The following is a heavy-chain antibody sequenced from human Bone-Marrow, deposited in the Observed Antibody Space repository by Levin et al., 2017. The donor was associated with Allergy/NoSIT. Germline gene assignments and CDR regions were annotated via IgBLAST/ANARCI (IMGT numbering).Heavy chain of an antibody. V-gene: IGHV3-30-3*01. CDR2: ISHVGTIK. CDR3: AGGNRSFDFQN. J-gene: IGHJ1*01. CDR1: GFTFSSYA. D-gene: IGHD1-14*01. Sequence: SGGSLRLSCAASGFTFSSYAMHWVRQAPGKGLEWVTVISHVGTIKYYADSVNGRFTISRDNSKNTLYLQMNSLRPEDTAVYYCAGGNRSFDFQNWGQGTLVTVS.